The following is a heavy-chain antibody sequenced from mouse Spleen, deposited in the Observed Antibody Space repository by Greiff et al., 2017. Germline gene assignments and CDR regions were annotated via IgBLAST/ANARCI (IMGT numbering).Heavy chain of an antibody. CDR3: TRGRALTGTYFDV. V-gene: IGHV1-5*01. CDR2: IYPGNSDT. CDR1: GYTFTSYW. J-gene: IGHJ1*01. Sequence: VQLQQSGTVLARPGASVKMSCKTSGYTFTSYWMHWVKQRPGQGLEWIGAIYPGNSDTSYNQKFKGKAKLTAVTSASTAYMELSSLTNEDSAVYYCTRGRALTGTYFDVWGAGTTVTVSS. D-gene: IGHD4-1*01.